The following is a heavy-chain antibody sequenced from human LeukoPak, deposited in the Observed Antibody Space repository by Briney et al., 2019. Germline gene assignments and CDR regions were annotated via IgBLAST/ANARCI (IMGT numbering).Heavy chain of an antibody. CDR1: GYTFTGYY. J-gene: IGHJ5*02. V-gene: IGHV1-2*02. CDR3: ARDRSRGWFPLNWFDP. CDR2: INPNSGGT. Sequence: ASVKVSCKASGYTFTGYYMHWVRQAPGQGLEWMGWINPNSGGTNYAQKFQGRVTMTRDTSISTAYMELSRLRSDDTAVYYCARDRSRGWFPLNWFDPWGQGTLVTVSS. D-gene: IGHD6-19*01.